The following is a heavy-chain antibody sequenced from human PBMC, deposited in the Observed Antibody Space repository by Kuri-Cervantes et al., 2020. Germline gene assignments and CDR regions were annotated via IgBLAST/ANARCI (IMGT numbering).Heavy chain of an antibody. CDR1: GGSISSSNYY. J-gene: IGHJ5*02. D-gene: IGHD6-13*01. Sequence: GSLRLSCTVSGGSISSSNYYWGWIRQPPGKGLEWIGEINHSGSTNYDPSLKSRVTISVDTSKNQFSLKLSSVTAADTAVYYCARRDPPHIAAAGTGGWFDPWGQGTLVTVSS. V-gene: IGHV4-39*01. CDR2: INHSGST. CDR3: ARRDPPHIAAAGTGGWFDP.